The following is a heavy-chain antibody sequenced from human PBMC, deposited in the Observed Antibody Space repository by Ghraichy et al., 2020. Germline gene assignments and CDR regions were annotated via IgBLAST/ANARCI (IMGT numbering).Heavy chain of an antibody. CDR3: ARDRMYDASGYYFYYYGMDV. V-gene: IGHV3-66*01. D-gene: IGHD3-22*01. CDR2: TYSDGNT. Sequence: GGSLRLSCAASGLIVSGNYMSWVRQAPGKGLEWVSLTYSDGNTDYADSVKGRFTISRDSSKNTVYLQMSSLRAEDTAVYYCARDRMYDASGYYFYYYGMDVWGQGTTVTVSS. J-gene: IGHJ6*02. CDR1: GLIVSGNY.